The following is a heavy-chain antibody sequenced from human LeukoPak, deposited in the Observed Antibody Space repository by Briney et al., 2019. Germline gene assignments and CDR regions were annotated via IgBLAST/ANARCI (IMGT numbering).Heavy chain of an antibody. CDR2: IIPIFGTP. Sequence: SVKVSCKASGYTFTCCSLHWLQQAPGQGLEWMGGIIPIFGTPNYAQKFQGRVTITADESTSTAYMELSSLRSEDTAVYYCARDPKNYYDSSGTSYYYYGMDVWGQGTTVTVSS. V-gene: IGHV1-69*13. CDR3: ARDPKNYYDSSGTSYYYYGMDV. D-gene: IGHD3-22*01. CDR1: GYTFTCCS. J-gene: IGHJ6*02.